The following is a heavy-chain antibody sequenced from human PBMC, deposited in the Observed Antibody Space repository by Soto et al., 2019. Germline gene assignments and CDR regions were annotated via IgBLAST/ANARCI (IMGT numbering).Heavy chain of an antibody. CDR3: ARKDKSGYFNWFDP. V-gene: IGHV5-51*01. J-gene: IGHJ5*02. D-gene: IGHD3-22*01. Sequence: GESLKIPCRTSGYKFTSSWIAWVRRMPGKGLEWMGIIFPSDSDTRYSPSFQGQVTISDDRSTSTVFLQWASLKAADTAVYFCARKDKSGYFNWFDPWGQGTLVTVSS. CDR2: IFPSDSDT. CDR1: GYKFTSSW.